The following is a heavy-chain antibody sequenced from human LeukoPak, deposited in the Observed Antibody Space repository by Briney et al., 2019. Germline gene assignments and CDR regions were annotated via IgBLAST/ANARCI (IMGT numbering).Heavy chain of an antibody. J-gene: IGHJ3*02. CDR1: GFTFSSYA. D-gene: IGHD3-22*01. CDR3: ARDLVVITKGAFDI. V-gene: IGHV3-30*14. Sequence: GGSLRLSCAASGFTFSSYAMHWVRQAPGKGLEWVAVISYDGSNKYYADSVKGRFTISRDNSKNTLYLQMNSLRAEDTAVYYCARDLVVITKGAFDIWGQGTMVTVSS. CDR2: ISYDGSNK.